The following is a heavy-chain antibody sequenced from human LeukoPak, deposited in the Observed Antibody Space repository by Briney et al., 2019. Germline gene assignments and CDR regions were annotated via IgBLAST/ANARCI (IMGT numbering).Heavy chain of an antibody. CDR1: GFTFSSYS. J-gene: IGHJ6*02. Sequence: PGGSLRLSCAASGFTFSSYSMNWVRQAPGKGLEWVSSISSSSSYIYYADSVKGRFTISRDNAKNSLYLQMNSLRAEDTAVYYCARVDTPMDYYYGMDVWGQGTTVTVSS. D-gene: IGHD5-18*01. CDR3: ARVDTPMDYYYGMDV. CDR2: ISSSSSYI. V-gene: IGHV3-21*01.